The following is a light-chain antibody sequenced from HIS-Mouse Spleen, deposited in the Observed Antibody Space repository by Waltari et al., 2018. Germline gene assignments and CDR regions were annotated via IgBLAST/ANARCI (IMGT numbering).Light chain of an antibody. CDR2: DDS. J-gene: IGLJ3*02. Sequence: SYVLTQPPSVSVAPGQTARITCGGNNIGSKSVHWYQQKPGQAPVLVVYDDSDRPAGFPGRFSGSNSGNTATLTISRVEAGDEADYYCQVWDSSSDHWVFGGGTKLTVL. CDR3: QVWDSSSDHWV. V-gene: IGLV3-21*02. CDR1: NIGSKS.